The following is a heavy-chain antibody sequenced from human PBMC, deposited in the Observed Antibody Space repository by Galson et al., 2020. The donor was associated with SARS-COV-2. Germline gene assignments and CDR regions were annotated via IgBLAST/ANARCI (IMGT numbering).Heavy chain of an antibody. CDR3: AKDPHYDFWSGYYFDY. J-gene: IGHJ4*02. CDR1: GFTFSSYA. Sequence: GGSLRLSCAASGFTFSSYAMSWVRQAPGKGLEWVSTISGSGGSTYYADSVKGRFTISRDNSKNTLYLQMNSLRAEDTAVYYCAKDPHYDFWSGYYFDYWGQGTLVTVSS. D-gene: IGHD3-3*01. CDR2: ISGSGGST. V-gene: IGHV3-23*01.